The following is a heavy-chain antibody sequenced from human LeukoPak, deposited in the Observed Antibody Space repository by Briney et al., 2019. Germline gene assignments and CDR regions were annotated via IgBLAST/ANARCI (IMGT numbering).Heavy chain of an antibody. CDR3: ARGRKIAVAVSWFDP. CDR2: INHSGST. V-gene: IGHV4-34*01. CDR1: GGSFSGYY. J-gene: IGHJ5*02. D-gene: IGHD6-19*01. Sequence: PSETLSLTCAVYGGSFSGYYWSWIRQPPGKGLEWIGEINHSGSTNYNPSLKSRVTISVDTSKNQFSLKLSSVTAADTAVYYCARGRKIAVAVSWFDPWGQGTLVTVSS.